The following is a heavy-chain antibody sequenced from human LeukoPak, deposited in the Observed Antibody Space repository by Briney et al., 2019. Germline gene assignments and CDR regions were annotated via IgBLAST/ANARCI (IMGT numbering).Heavy chain of an antibody. Sequence: ASVQVSCQASGCTFIGYYMHWMRQAPGQGLEWMAWINPNSGATNYAPKFQGRVTLTRDTSITTAYMELSRLRSDDTAVYYCARDFGRYSGYDFDFWGQGTLVTVSS. D-gene: IGHD5-12*01. J-gene: IGHJ4*02. V-gene: IGHV1-2*02. CDR1: GCTFIGYY. CDR3: ARDFGRYSGYDFDF. CDR2: INPNSGAT.